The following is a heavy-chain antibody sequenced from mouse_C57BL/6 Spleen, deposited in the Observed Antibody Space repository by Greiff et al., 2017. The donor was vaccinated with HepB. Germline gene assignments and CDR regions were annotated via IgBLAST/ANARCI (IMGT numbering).Heavy chain of an antibody. D-gene: IGHD2-2*01. Sequence: VQLQQSGPELVKPGASVKIPCKASGYTFTDYNMDWVKQSHGKSLEWIGDINPNNGGTIYNQKFKGKATLTVDKSSSTAYMELRSLTSEDTAVYYCARTLLWLRGAMDYWGQGTSVTVSS. CDR3: ARTLLWLRGAMDY. CDR1: GYTFTDYN. J-gene: IGHJ4*01. CDR2: INPNNGGT. V-gene: IGHV1-18*01.